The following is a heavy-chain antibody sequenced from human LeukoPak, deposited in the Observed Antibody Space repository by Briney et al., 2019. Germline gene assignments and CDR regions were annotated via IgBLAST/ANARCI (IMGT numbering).Heavy chain of an antibody. V-gene: IGHV4-38-2*02. D-gene: IGHD3-10*01. CDR2: MHHSGST. J-gene: IGHJ4*02. CDR1: GYSISTDYH. Sequence: SETLSLTCAVSGYSISTDYHWGWIRQPPGKGLEWIGAMHHSGSTYYNPSLKSRVTISVDTSKNQVSLKLNSVTAADTAVYYCARDRSYYSFDYWGQGTLVVVSA. CDR3: ARDRSYYSFDY.